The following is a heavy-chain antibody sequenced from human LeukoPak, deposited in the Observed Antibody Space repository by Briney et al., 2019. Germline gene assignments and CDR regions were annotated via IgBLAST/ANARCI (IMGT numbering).Heavy chain of an antibody. V-gene: IGHV3-9*01. CDR1: GFTFDDYA. CDR2: ISWNSGSI. CDR3: AKDIGGDFWSGSPFDY. J-gene: IGHJ4*02. Sequence: GGSLRLSCAASGFTFDDYAMHWVRQAPGKGLEWVSGISWNSGSIGYADSVRGRFTISRDNAKNSLYLQMNSLRAEDTALYYCAKDIGGDFWSGSPFDYWGQGTLVTVSS. D-gene: IGHD3-3*01.